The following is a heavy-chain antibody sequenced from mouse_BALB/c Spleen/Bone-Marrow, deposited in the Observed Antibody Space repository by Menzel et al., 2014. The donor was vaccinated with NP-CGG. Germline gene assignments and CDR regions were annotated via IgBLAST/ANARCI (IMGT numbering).Heavy chain of an antibody. CDR1: GFTFSSYG. D-gene: IGHD2-4*01. CDR3: ARHRERNYEFAY. CDR2: ISSGGSYT. J-gene: IGHJ3*01. Sequence: EVKVVESGGDLVKPGGSLKLSCAASGFTFSSYGMSWVRQTPDKRLEWVATISSGGSYTYYQDNVKGRFTISRDNAKNTLSLQMSSLKSEDTAMYYCARHRERNYEFAYWGQGTLVTVSA. V-gene: IGHV5-6*01.